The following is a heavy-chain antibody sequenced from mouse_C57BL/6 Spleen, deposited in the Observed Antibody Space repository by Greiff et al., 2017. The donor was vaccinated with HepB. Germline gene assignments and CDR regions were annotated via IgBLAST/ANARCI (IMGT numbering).Heavy chain of an antibody. Sequence: QVQLKQSGAELVKPGASVKISCKASGYAFSSYWMNWVKQRPGKGLEWIGQIYPGDGDTNYNGKFKGKATLTADKSSSTAYMQRSSLTSEDSAVYFCARLGITTEYYFDYWGQGTTLTVSS. V-gene: IGHV1-80*01. CDR3: ARLGITTEYYFDY. CDR2: IYPGDGDT. J-gene: IGHJ2*01. D-gene: IGHD1-1*01. CDR1: GYAFSSYW.